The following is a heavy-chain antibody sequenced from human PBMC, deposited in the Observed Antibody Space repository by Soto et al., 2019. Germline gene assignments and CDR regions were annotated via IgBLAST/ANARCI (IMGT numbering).Heavy chain of an antibody. V-gene: IGHV1-18*01. CDR1: GYTFTSYG. Sequence: QVQLVQSGAEVKKPGASVKVSCKASGYTFTSYGISWVRQAPGQGLEWMGWISAYNGNTNYAQKLQGRVTMTTDTTTSRAYMELRSLRSDDTAVYYCARVGAYDPGNYYYYGMDVWGQGTTVTVSS. CDR2: ISAYNGNT. CDR3: ARVGAYDPGNYYYYGMDV. D-gene: IGHD5-12*01. J-gene: IGHJ6*02.